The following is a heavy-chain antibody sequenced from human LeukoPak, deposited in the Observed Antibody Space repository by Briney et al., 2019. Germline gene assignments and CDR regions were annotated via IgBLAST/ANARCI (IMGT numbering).Heavy chain of an antibody. CDR3: AKSHDILTGYYRYYYYMDV. V-gene: IGHV3-23*01. CDR2: ISGSGGST. CDR1: RFTFSSYG. D-gene: IGHD3-9*01. Sequence: HPGGSLRLSCAASRFTFSSYGMSWVRQAPGKGLEWVSAISGSGGSTYYADSVKGRFTISRDNSKNTLYLQMNSLRAEDTAVYYCAKSHDILTGYYRYYYYMDVWGKGTTVTISS. J-gene: IGHJ6*03.